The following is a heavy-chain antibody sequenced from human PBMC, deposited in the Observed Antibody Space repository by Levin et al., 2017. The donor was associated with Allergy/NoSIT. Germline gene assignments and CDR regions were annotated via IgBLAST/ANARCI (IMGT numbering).Heavy chain of an antibody. CDR1: GFTFNTYG. J-gene: IGHJ3*02. CDR3: ARDEEAYGDAFDI. V-gene: IGHV3-48*01. Sequence: GESLKISCAASGFTFNTYGLIWVRQAPGKGLEWVSYISARRTTIYYADSVKGRFTISRDDAKNSLYLQMSSLRAEDTAVYYCARDEEAYGDAFDIWGRGTRVTVSS. D-gene: IGHD2-21*01. CDR2: ISARRTTI.